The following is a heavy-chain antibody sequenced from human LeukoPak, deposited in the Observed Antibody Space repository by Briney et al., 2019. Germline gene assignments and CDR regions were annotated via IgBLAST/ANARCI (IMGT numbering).Heavy chain of an antibody. D-gene: IGHD3-10*01. CDR2: INWKGGTT. CDR1: GFTFDNYG. Sequence: LGGSLRLSCAASGFTFDNYGMSWVRQAPGKGLEWVSGINWKGGTTGYADSVKGRFTISRDNAKSSLYLQMTSLRAEDTALYYCAYDYYGSGSYYKGNWFDPWGQGTLVTVSS. CDR3: AYDYYGSGSYYKGNWFDP. V-gene: IGHV3-20*04. J-gene: IGHJ5*02.